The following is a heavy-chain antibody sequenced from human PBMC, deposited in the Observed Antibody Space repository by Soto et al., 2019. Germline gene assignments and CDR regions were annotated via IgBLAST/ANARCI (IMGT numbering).Heavy chain of an antibody. D-gene: IGHD6-19*01. J-gene: IGHJ4*02. CDR3: ARGTHMSVAGPYFFDY. Sequence: QITLKESGPTLVKPTQTLTLTCTFSGFSLSTNGVGVGWIRQPPGKALEWLTIIYWDDDKRYSPSLKSRLTITKDTSRKQVVRTMTNMDPVDTATYFCARGTHMSVAGPYFFDYWGQGTLVTVSS. V-gene: IGHV2-5*02. CDR1: GFSLSTNGVG. CDR2: IYWDDDK.